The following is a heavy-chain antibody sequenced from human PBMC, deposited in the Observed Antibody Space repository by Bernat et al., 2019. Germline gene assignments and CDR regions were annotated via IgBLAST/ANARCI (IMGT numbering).Heavy chain of an antibody. Sequence: VQLVESGGGLVQPGGSLRLSCAASGFTFSTYAMTWVRQAPGKGLEWLSGVSNSGGRTYYADSVKGRFTISRDNSKNTLYLQMISLRAEDSAVYYCAKGLGGNGIFYYYMDVWGEGTTVTVSS. V-gene: IGHV3-23*04. J-gene: IGHJ6*03. D-gene: IGHD3-16*01. CDR1: GFTFSTYA. CDR2: VSNSGGRT. CDR3: AKGLGGNGIFYYYMDV.